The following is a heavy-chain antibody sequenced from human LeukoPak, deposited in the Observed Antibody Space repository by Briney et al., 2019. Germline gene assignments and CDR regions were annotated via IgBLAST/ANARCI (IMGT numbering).Heavy chain of an antibody. CDR3: ARGANWGHFDY. V-gene: IGHV4-59*01. CDR2: IYYSGST. Sequence: SETLSLTCTVPGGSISSYYWSWIRQPPGKGLEWIGYIYYSGSTNYNPSLKSRVTISVDTSKNQFSLKLSSVTAADTAVYYCARGANWGHFDYWGQGTLVTVSS. J-gene: IGHJ4*02. CDR1: GGSISSYY. D-gene: IGHD7-27*01.